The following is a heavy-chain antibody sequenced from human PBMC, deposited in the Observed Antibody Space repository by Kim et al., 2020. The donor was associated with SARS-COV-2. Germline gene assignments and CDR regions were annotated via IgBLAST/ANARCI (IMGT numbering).Heavy chain of an antibody. CDR3: VRAREKSFDQ. CDR1: GFTFSDHG. CDR2: ISNDESEK. V-gene: IGHV3-30*03. J-gene: IGHJ4*02. Sequence: GGSLRLSCAASGFTFSDHGMHWVRQAPGKGLEWVAVISNDESEKNYVDSGKGRFTISRDNSKNTVDLQMDSLRVEDTAVYYCVRAREKSFDQWGQGTLVTVYS.